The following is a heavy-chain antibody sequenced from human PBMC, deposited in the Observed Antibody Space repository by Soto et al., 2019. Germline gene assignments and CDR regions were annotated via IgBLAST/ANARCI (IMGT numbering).Heavy chain of an antibody. Sequence: ASVKASCKASGYTFTSYATTWLRQASEQGLAWVGCMNPNSGNTGYAQKFQGRVTMTRNTSISTAYMELSSLRSEDTAVYYCARGRYYDFWSGYYGPYYYGMDVWGQGTTVTVSS. J-gene: IGHJ6*02. CDR1: GYTFTSYA. CDR3: ARGRYYDFWSGYYGPYYYGMDV. V-gene: IGHV1-8*01. CDR2: MNPNSGNT. D-gene: IGHD3-3*01.